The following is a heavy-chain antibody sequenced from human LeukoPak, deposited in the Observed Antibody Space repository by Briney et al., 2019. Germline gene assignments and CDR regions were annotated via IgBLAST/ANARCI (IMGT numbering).Heavy chain of an antibody. J-gene: IGHJ6*02. Sequence: GASVKVSCKASGFTFTTYDINWVRQATGQGLEWMGWMNPHSGNTGYAQKFQGRVTMIRNTSISTAYMELSSLRSDDTAVYYRAREFSFYYGLDVWGQGTTVTVSS. V-gene: IGHV1-8*01. D-gene: IGHD2-2*01. CDR1: GFTFTTYD. CDR3: AREFSFYYGLDV. CDR2: MNPHSGNT.